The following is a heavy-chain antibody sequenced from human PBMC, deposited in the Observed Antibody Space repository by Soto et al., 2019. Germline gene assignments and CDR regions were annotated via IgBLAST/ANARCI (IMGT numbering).Heavy chain of an antibody. Sequence: SETLSLTCTVSGGSISSSSYYWGWIRQPPGKGLEWIGSIYYSGSTYYNPSLKSRVTISVDTSKNQFSLKLSSVTAADTAVYYCARRNYDFWSGDYYFDYWGQGTLVTVSS. D-gene: IGHD3-3*01. CDR1: GGSISSSSYY. CDR2: IYYSGST. J-gene: IGHJ4*02. V-gene: IGHV4-39*01. CDR3: ARRNYDFWSGDYYFDY.